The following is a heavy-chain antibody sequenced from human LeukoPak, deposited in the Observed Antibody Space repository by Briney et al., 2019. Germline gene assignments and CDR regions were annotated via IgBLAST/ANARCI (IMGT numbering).Heavy chain of an antibody. D-gene: IGHD5-12*01. CDR2: ISSGGTTI. J-gene: IGHJ4*02. CDR3: ARSFGYGGYVSFDF. CDR1: GFTFSGYT. Sequence: GGSLRLSCVASGFTFSGYTMNWVRQAPGKGLEWISYISSGGTTIYEADSVKGRFTISRDNAKNSLYLHMSSLRADDTAVYYCARSFGYGGYVSFDFWGQGTLVTVSS. V-gene: IGHV3-48*04.